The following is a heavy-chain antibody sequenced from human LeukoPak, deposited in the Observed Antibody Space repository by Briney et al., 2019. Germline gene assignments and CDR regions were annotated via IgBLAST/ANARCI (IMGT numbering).Heavy chain of an antibody. CDR2: IIPIFGTA. Sequence: AASVKVSCKASGGTFSSYAISWVRQAPGQGLEWMGGIIPIFGTANYAQKFQGRVTITTDESTSTAYMELSSLRSEDTAVYYCARERGYSYGSDAFDIWGQGTTVTVSS. J-gene: IGHJ3*02. D-gene: IGHD5-18*01. CDR3: ARERGYSYGSDAFDI. CDR1: GGTFSSYA. V-gene: IGHV1-69*05.